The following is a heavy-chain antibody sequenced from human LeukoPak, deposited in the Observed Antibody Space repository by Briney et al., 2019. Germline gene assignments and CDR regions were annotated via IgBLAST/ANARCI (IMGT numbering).Heavy chain of an antibody. V-gene: IGHV4-34*01. J-gene: IGHJ4*02. CDR2: INHSGST. CDR1: GGSFSGYC. CDR3: ARGPRYYFDY. Sequence: SETLSLTCAVYGGSFSGYCWSWIRQPPGKGLEWIGEINHSGSTNYNPSLKSRVTISVDTSKNQFSLKLSSVTAADTAVYYCARGPRYYFDYWGQGTLVTVSS.